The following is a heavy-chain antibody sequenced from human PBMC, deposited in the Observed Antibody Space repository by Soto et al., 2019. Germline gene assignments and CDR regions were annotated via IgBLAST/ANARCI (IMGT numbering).Heavy chain of an antibody. CDR2: TNPILSMS. D-gene: IGHD3-10*01. J-gene: IGHJ4*02. CDR1: GDTFNFYT. CDR3: ATSYGSRSQAFDY. V-gene: IGHV1-69*02. Sequence: QVHLVQSGAELKKPGSSVRVSCKASGDTFNFYTINWVRQAPGLGLEWMGRTNPILSMSNSALKFQGRLSISADKSTSTAYMDLRSLRSDVTAVYYCATSYGSRSQAFDYWGQGALVTVSS.